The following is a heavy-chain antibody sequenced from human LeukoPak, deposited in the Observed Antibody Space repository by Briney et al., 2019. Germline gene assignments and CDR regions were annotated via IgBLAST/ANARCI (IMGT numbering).Heavy chain of an antibody. J-gene: IGHJ4*02. CDR1: GFTFSSYG. CDR3: ATRPRSQAEMDF. CDR2: ISGSGAIT. D-gene: IGHD5-24*01. V-gene: IGHV3-23*01. Sequence: SGGSLRLSCAASGFTFSSYGMHWVRQAPGKGLEWVSGISGSGAITYYPDSVKGRFTISRDSSKNTLYLQMNSLRAEDTAVYYCATRPRSQAEMDFWGQGTLVTVSS.